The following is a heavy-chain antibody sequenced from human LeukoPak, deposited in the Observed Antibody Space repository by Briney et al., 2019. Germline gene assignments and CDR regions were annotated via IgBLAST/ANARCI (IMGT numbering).Heavy chain of an antibody. Sequence: SETLSLTCTVSGGSIGSFYWNWIRLPPGKGLEWIGKIHYSGSTNYNPSLKSRVTISVNPSKTQLSLKLNSVTAADTAEYYCARGTAVTGIEVFDIWGHGTMVTVSS. D-gene: IGHD6-19*01. CDR2: IHYSGST. CDR1: GGSIGSFY. J-gene: IGHJ3*02. CDR3: ARGTAVTGIEVFDI. V-gene: IGHV4-59*01.